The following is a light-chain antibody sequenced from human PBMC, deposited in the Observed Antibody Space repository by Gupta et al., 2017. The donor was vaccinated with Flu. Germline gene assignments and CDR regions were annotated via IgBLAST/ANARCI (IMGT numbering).Light chain of an antibody. CDR2: DAS. V-gene: IGKV3-15*01. CDR3: QQYNGRPRS. J-gene: IGKJ1*01. CDR1: QSLSSN. Sequence: ATLSVSPGERATLSCRASQSLSSNLAWYQQKPGQAPRLLIYDASTRATGVPARFSGSGSGTEFTLTISSLQSEDFALYFCQQYNGRPRSFGQGTKVEVK.